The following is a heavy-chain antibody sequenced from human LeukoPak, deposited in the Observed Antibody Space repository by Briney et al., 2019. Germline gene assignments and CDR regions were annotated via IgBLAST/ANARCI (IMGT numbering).Heavy chain of an antibody. J-gene: IGHJ4*02. CDR2: ISYDGPNK. D-gene: IGHD6-19*01. Sequence: PGGSLRLSCAASGFTFSSYAMHWVRRAPGKGLEWVAVISYDGPNKNYADSVKGRFTISRDNSKNTLYLQMNSLRAEDTAVYCCARGVRIAVAGNIDYWGQGTLVTVSS. CDR3: ARGVRIAVAGNIDY. V-gene: IGHV3-30*04. CDR1: GFTFSSYA.